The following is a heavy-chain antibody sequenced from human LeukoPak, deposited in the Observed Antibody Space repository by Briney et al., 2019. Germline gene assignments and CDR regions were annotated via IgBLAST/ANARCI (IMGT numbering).Heavy chain of an antibody. CDR1: GYTFTSYG. CDR2: ISAYNGNT. Sequence: ASVKVSCKASGYTFTSYGISGVRQAPGQGLEWMGWISAYNGNTNYAQKLQGRVTMTTDTSTSTAYMELRSLRSDDTAVYYCATTTDYGDYEGYWGQGTLVTVSS. D-gene: IGHD4-17*01. V-gene: IGHV1-18*01. J-gene: IGHJ4*02. CDR3: ATTTDYGDYEGY.